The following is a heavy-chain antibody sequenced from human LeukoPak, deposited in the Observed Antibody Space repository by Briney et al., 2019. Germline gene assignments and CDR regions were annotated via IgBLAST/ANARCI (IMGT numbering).Heavy chain of an antibody. CDR3: ARQLRGYSYGPLEY. CDR2: IDPNSGAT. J-gene: IGHJ4*02. CDR1: GYTFTGYY. V-gene: IGHV1-2*02. Sequence: GASVKVSCKASGYTFTGYYMHWVRQAPGQGLEWMGWIDPNSGATNYAQKFKGRVTMTRDTAISTAYMELSSLRSDDTAVYYCARQLRGYSYGPLEYWGQGTLVTVSS. D-gene: IGHD5-18*01.